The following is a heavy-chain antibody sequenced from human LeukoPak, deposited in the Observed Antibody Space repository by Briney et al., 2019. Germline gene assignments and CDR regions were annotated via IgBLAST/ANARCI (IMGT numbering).Heavy chain of an antibody. V-gene: IGHV3-23*01. CDR1: GFTFSSYA. Sequence: GGSLRLSCAASGFTFSSYAMSWVRQAPGKGLEWVSAISGSGGSTYYADSVKGRFTISRENSKNTLYLQMNSLRAEDTAVYYCAKVSAYCSSTSCYPDYWGQGTLVTVSS. J-gene: IGHJ4*02. CDR2: ISGSGGST. D-gene: IGHD2-2*01. CDR3: AKVSAYCSSTSCYPDY.